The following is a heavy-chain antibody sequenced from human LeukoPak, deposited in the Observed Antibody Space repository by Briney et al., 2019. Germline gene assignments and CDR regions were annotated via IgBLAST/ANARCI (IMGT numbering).Heavy chain of an antibody. Sequence: PGGSLRLSCAASGFTFSSYSMNWVRQAPGKGLEWVSSISSSSSYIYYADSVKGRFTISRDNAKNSMYLQMNSLRAEDTAVNYSARGYDSSGYADYWGQGTLVTVSS. CDR1: GFTFSSYS. D-gene: IGHD3-22*01. CDR2: ISSSSSYI. CDR3: ARGYDSSGYADY. V-gene: IGHV3-21*01. J-gene: IGHJ4*02.